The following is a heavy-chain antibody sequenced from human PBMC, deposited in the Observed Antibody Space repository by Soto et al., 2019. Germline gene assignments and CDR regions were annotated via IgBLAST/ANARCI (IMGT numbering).Heavy chain of an antibody. CDR2: LFSDAER. D-gene: IGHD2-8*01. J-gene: IGHJ6*02. CDR1: GFSLTTGRMG. V-gene: IGHV2-26*03. CDR3: VRLNADSGSHYYAMDV. Sequence: QVTLKESGPVLVHPTETLTLTCTISGFSLTTGRMGVSWIRHPPGKALEWLAHLFSDAERSYRTSLQSRLNDDEGASGAQVVLTMTNMDPVDTGTYFCVRLNADSGSHYYAMDVWGQGAAVTVSS.